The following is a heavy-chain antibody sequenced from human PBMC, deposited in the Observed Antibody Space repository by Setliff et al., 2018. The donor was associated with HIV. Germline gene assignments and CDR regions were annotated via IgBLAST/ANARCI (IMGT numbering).Heavy chain of an antibody. J-gene: IGHJ4*02. CDR1: GFIFSDYY. CDR3: ARDLPTFSGWLY. V-gene: IGHV3-11*04. CDR2: ISFSGNTI. Sequence: GGSLRLSCAASGFIFSDYYMSWIRQAPGKGLEWVAYISFSGNTIYYTDSVKGRFTISRDNSKNTLYLQMNSLRAEDTAVYHCARDLPTFSGWLYWGQGTLVTVSS. D-gene: IGHD6-19*01.